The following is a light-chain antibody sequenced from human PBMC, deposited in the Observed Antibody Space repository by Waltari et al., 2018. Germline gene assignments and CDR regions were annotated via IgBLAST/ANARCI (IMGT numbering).Light chain of an antibody. V-gene: IGKV1-8*01. CDR1: QSISSY. CDR3: QQYNSYLYT. Sequence: AIRITQSPSSLSASTGDRVTITCRASQSISSYLAWYQQKPGKAPKVLIYAASTLQSGVPSRFSGSGSGTDFTLTISSLQPDDFATYYCQQYNSYLYTFGQGTKLEIK. CDR2: AAS. J-gene: IGKJ2*01.